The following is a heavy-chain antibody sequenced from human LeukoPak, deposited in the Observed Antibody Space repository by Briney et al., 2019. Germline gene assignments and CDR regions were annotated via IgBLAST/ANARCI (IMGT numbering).Heavy chain of an antibody. V-gene: IGHV5-51*01. J-gene: IGHJ4*02. CDR3: ARPMVRGGGDY. D-gene: IGHD3-10*01. CDR1: GYSFTSYW. Sequence: GESPKISFKGSGYSFTSYWIGWVRQMPGKGMEWMGIIYFEYSDPRYSPSFQGQVTISADKSITTAYLQWSSLKASDTAMYYCARPMVRGGGDYWGQGTLVSVSS. CDR2: IYFEYSDP.